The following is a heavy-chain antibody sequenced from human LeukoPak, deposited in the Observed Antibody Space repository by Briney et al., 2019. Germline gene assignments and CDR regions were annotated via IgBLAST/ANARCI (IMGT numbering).Heavy chain of an antibody. CDR3: AGSDRSGYWDY. CDR1: GFTFSNYW. D-gene: IGHD3-22*01. CDR2: IRPDGSEI. V-gene: IGHV3-7*01. Sequence: GGSLRLSCAASGFTFSNYWMTWVRQAPGKGLEWVANIRPDGSEIHYVDSVKGRFTISRDNAKKSLGLQMNSLRTEDTAVYFCAGSDRSGYWDYWGQGTRVTVSS. J-gene: IGHJ4*02.